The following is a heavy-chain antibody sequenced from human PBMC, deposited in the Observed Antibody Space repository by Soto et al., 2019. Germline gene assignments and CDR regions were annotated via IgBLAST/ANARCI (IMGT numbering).Heavy chain of an antibody. CDR1: GFTFSSYG. CDR3: ARDHRRYCSSTSCYTSDY. D-gene: IGHD2-2*02. CDR2: IWYDGSNK. J-gene: IGHJ4*02. V-gene: IGHV3-33*01. Sequence: QPGGSLRLSCAASGFTFSSYGMHWVRQAPGKGLEWVAVIWYDGSNKYYADSVKGRFTISRDNSKNTLYLQMNSLRAEDTAVYYCARDHRRYCSSTSCYTSDYWGQGTLVTVSS.